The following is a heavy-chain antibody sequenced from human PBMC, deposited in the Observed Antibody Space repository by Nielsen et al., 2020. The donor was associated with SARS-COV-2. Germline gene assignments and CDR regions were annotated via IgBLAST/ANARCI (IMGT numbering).Heavy chain of an antibody. CDR2: IIPIFGTA. J-gene: IGHJ4*02. V-gene: IGHV1-69*13. CDR3: AMWFGELPFDY. Sequence: SVKVSCKASGGTFSSYAISWVRQAPGQGLEWLGGIIPIFGTANYAQKFQGRVTITADESTSTAYMELSSLRSEDTAVYYCAMWFGELPFDYWGQGTLVTVSS. D-gene: IGHD3-10*01. CDR1: GGTFSSYA.